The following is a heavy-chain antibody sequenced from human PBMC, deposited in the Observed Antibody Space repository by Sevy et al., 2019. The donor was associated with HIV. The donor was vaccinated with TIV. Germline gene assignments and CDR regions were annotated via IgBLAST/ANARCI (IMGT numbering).Heavy chain of an antibody. CDR2: IYTSGST. J-gene: IGHJ4*02. D-gene: IGHD3-10*01. CDR3: ARTYYYGSGSYLLDY. CDR1: GGSISSGSCY. Sequence: SETLSLTCTVSGGSISSGSCYWSWIRQPAGKGLEWIGRIYTSGSTNYNPSLKSRVTISVDTSKNQFSLKLSSVTAADTAVYYCARTYYYGSGSYLLDYWGQGTLVTVSS. V-gene: IGHV4-61*02.